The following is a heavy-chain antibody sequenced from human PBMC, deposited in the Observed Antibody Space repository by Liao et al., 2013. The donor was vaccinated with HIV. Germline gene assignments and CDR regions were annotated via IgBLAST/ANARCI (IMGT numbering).Heavy chain of an antibody. CDR1: GGSISSSSYY. V-gene: IGHV4-39*07. Sequence: QLQLQESGPGLVKPSETLSLTCTVSGGSISSSSYYWGWIRQPPGKGLEWIGSIFYSGSTYYNPSLKSRVTISLDTSKNQFSLKLSSVTAADTAVYYCARVQWEPAPNWYSDLWGRGTLVIVSS. CDR3: ARVQWEPAPNWYSDL. D-gene: IGHD1-26*01. J-gene: IGHJ2*01. CDR2: IFYSGST.